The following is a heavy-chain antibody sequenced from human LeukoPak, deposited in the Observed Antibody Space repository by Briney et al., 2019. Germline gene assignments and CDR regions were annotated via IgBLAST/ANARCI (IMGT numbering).Heavy chain of an antibody. Sequence: GGSLRLSCAASGFTFTNYAMSWVRQAPGKGLEWVSVISGGGATTYYADSVKGRFTISRDNSKNTLYLQMNSLRAEDTAVYYCAKPKPYYCDSRGYHPFDQWGQGTLVTVSS. CDR1: GFTFTNYA. V-gene: IGHV3-23*01. CDR3: AKPKPYYCDSRGYHPFDQ. CDR2: ISGGGATT. D-gene: IGHD3-22*01. J-gene: IGHJ4*02.